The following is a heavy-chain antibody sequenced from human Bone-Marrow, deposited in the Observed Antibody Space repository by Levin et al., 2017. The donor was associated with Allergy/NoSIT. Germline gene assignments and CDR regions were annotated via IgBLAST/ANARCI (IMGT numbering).Heavy chain of an antibody. V-gene: IGHV1-69*01. CDR1: GGTFSSYA. Sequence: KISCKASGGTFSSYAISWVRQAPGQGLEWMGGIIPIFGTANYAQKFQGRVTITADESTSTAYMELSSLRSEDTAVYYCARDFGLSNDDTAMGAYDYWGQGTLVTVSS. J-gene: IGHJ4*02. CDR3: ARDFGLSNDDTAMGAYDY. D-gene: IGHD5-18*01. CDR2: IIPIFGTA.